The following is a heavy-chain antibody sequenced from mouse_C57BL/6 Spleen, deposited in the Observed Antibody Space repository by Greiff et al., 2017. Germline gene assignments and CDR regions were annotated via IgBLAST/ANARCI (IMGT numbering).Heavy chain of an antibody. CDR3: TRPLLTWCAY. CDR2: IDPETGGT. V-gene: IGHV1-15*01. Sequence: QVQLQQSGAELVRPGASVTLSCKASGYTFTDYEMHWVKQTPVHGLEWIGAIDPETGGTAYNQKFKGKAILTADKSSSTAYMELRSLTSEDSAVYYGTRPLLTWCAYWGQGTLVTVSA. J-gene: IGHJ3*01. D-gene: IGHD6-1*01. CDR1: GYTFTDYE.